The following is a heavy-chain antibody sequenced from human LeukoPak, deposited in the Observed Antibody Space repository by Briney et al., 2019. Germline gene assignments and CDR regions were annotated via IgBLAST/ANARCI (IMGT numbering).Heavy chain of an antibody. V-gene: IGHV1-24*01. D-gene: IGHD6-19*01. CDR3: ATAAVAGPPLNYYYGMDV. CDR1: GYTLTELS. J-gene: IGHJ6*02. CDR2: FDPEDGET. Sequence: ASVKVSCKVSGYTLTELSMHWVRQAPGKGLEWMGGFDPEDGETIYAQKFQGRVTMTEDTSTDTAYMELSSLRSEDTAVYYCATAAVAGPPLNYYYGMDVWGQGTTVTVPS.